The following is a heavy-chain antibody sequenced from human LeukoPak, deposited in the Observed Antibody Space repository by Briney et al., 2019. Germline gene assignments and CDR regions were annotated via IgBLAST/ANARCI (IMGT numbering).Heavy chain of an antibody. D-gene: IGHD6-13*01. J-gene: IGHJ4*02. V-gene: IGHV3-23*01. CDR1: GFTFSTYG. CDR3: AKDVYSSSWYGGDY. Sequence: PGGSLRLSCAASGFTFSTYGMNWVRQAPGKGLEWVSSISGNGVSTYYGDSVKGRFTISRDNAKNTLYLQMDSLRVEDTAVYYCAKDVYSSSWYGGDYWGQGTLVTVSS. CDR2: ISGNGVST.